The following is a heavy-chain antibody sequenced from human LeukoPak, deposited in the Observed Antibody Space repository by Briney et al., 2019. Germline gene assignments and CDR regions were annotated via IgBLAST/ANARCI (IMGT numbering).Heavy chain of an antibody. V-gene: IGHV3-66*02. CDR1: GFTVSSNY. Sequence: GGSLRLSCAASGFTVSSNYMSWVRQAPGKGLEWVSVIYSGGSTYYADSVKGRFTISRDNSKNTLYLQMNSLRAEDTAVYYCARAYITMVRGVITSSFDYWGQGTLVTVSS. CDR3: ARAYITMVRGVITSSFDY. CDR2: IYSGGST. D-gene: IGHD3-10*01. J-gene: IGHJ4*02.